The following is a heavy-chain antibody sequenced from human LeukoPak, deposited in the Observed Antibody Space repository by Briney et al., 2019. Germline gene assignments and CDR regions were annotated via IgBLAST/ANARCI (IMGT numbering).Heavy chain of an antibody. J-gene: IGHJ4*02. Sequence: GGSLRLSCAASGFTVSSNYMSWVRQAPGKGLEWVSVIYSGGSTYYADSVKGRFTISRDNSKNTLYLQMNSLRAEDTAVYYCAREPVDYDSSGYGHHKYYFDYGGKEPLVPVPS. D-gene: IGHD3-22*01. V-gene: IGHV3-53*01. CDR2: IYSGGST. CDR3: AREPVDYDSSGYGHHKYYFDY. CDR1: GFTVSSNY.